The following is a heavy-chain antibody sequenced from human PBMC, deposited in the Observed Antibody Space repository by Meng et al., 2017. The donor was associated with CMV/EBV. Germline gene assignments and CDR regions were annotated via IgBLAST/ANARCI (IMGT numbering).Heavy chain of an antibody. D-gene: IGHD3-3*01. Sequence: GESLKISRAASGFTFSSYEMNWVRQAPGKGLEWVSYISSSGSTIYYADSVKGRFTISRDNAKNSLYLQMNSLRAEDTAVYYCARDGGYHFSPTTNNGMDVWGQGTTVTVSS. CDR3: ARDGGYHFSPTTNNGMDV. V-gene: IGHV3-48*03. CDR2: ISSSGSTI. J-gene: IGHJ6*02. CDR1: GFTFSSYE.